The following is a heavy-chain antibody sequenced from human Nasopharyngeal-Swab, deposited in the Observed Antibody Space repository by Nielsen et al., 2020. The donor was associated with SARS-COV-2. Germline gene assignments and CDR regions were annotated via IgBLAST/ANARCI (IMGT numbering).Heavy chain of an antibody. J-gene: IGHJ4*02. D-gene: IGHD2-15*01. V-gene: IGHV3-30*18. CDR1: GFTFSSYG. CDR2: ISYDGSNK. Sequence: GESLKISCAASGFTFSSYGTHWVRQAPGKGLEWVAVISYDGSNKYYADSVKGRFTISRDNSKNTLYLQMNSLRAEDTAVYYCAKRKGGTRPFFDYWGQGTLVTVSS. CDR3: AKRKGGTRPFFDY.